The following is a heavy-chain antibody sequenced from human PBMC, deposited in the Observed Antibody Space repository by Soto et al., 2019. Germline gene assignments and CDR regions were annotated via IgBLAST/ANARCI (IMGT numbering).Heavy chain of an antibody. Sequence: GGSLRLSCAASGFTFSSYWMSWVRHAPGKGLEWVANIKQDGSGKYYVDSVKGRFTISRDNAKNSLYLQMNSLRAEDTAVYYCARVLRYFDWLSYYFDYWGQGTLVTVSS. D-gene: IGHD3-9*01. CDR3: ARVLRYFDWLSYYFDY. J-gene: IGHJ4*02. CDR2: IKQDGSGK. V-gene: IGHV3-7*01. CDR1: GFTFSSYW.